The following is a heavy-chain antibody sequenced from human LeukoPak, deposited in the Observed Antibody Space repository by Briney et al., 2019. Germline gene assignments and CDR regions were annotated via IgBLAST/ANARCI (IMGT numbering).Heavy chain of an antibody. V-gene: IGHV3-23*01. D-gene: IGHD3-16*01. Sequence: GGSLRLSCVGSGFTFNSYAMSWVRQRPGQGPEWVSMISSSGDTTDYAESAKDRFTISRDNAKNTLYLQIESPRGEDTAIYFCAKDPRAMGRYFFDDWGQGTLVTVSS. CDR3: AKDPRAMGRYFFDD. CDR2: ISSSGDTT. J-gene: IGHJ4*01. CDR1: GFTFNSYA.